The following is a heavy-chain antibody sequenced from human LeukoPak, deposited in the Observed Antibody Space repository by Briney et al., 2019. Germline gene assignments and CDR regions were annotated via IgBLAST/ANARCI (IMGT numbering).Heavy chain of an antibody. Sequence: VNVSCKASRGIFSRYAISGVRQPAGQGVEGMGGVIPIFGTANNAHKSQGRVTITADESTSTAYMELRSLRSEDTAVYYCARRPYDMLTGYYFDYWGQGTLVTVSS. J-gene: IGHJ4*02. CDR3: ARRPYDMLTGYYFDY. CDR1: RGIFSRYA. CDR2: VIPIFGTA. V-gene: IGHV1-69*01. D-gene: IGHD3-9*01.